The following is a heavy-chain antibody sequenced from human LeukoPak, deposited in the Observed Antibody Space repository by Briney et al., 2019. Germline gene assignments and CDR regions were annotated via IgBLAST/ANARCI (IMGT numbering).Heavy chain of an antibody. V-gene: IGHV4/OR15-8*02. D-gene: IGHD1-26*01. CDR3: SRESGPFCPFGY. CDR2: ISLAGQT. CDR1: GGSISGTNW. Sequence: SETLSLTCGVSGGSISGTNWWSWVRQPPGQGLEWIGEISLAGQTNYNPSLTGRVTMSLDKSSNQLSLHLTSVTAADTATYFCSRESGPFCPFGYWGQGTLVIVSS. J-gene: IGHJ4*02.